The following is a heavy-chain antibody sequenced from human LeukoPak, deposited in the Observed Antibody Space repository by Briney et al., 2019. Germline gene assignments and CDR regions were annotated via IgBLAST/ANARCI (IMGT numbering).Heavy chain of an antibody. CDR2: INQDGSDR. D-gene: IGHD3-16*01. CDR3: AKGGSSLNSMGVNDY. J-gene: IGHJ4*02. Sequence: GGSLRLSCAGARFTFSSYWVGWVRQAPGKGLEWVANINQDGSDRYYVDSVKGRFTISRDKAKNSLYLQMDSLGAEDTAVYYCAKGGSSLNSMGVNDYWGQGNLVTVSS. V-gene: IGHV3-7*01. CDR1: RFTFSSYW.